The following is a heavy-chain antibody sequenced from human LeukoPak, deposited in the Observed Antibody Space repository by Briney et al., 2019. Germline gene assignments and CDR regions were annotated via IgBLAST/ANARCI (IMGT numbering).Heavy chain of an antibody. CDR3: ATRHRGATGTFDY. Sequence: GGSLRLSCAASGFTFSSYAMSWVRQAPGKRLEWVSAISGSGGSTYYADSVKGRFTISRDNSKNTLYLQMNSLRAEDTAVYYCATRHRGATGTFDYWGQGTLVTVSS. CDR2: ISGSGGST. V-gene: IGHV3-23*01. J-gene: IGHJ4*02. CDR1: GFTFSSYA. D-gene: IGHD1-26*01.